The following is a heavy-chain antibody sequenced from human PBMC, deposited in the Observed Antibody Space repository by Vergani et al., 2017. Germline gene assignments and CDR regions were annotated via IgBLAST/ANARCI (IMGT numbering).Heavy chain of an antibody. J-gene: IGHJ6*03. Sequence: QLQLQESDSRLVNPSQTLSLTCTLSGDAISRDTYSWNWVRQPPGKPLEGIGSVYYSGTTYYNPSLGGRVTMSIDKSKNHFSLTLTSVTAADSAFYFCARGQTGYSRDWSTYFFYMDVWGKGTTVTVSS. D-gene: IGHD3/OR15-3a*01. V-gene: IGHV4-30-2*01. CDR3: ARGQTGYSRDWSTYFFYMDV. CDR2: VYYSGTT. CDR1: GDAISRDTYS.